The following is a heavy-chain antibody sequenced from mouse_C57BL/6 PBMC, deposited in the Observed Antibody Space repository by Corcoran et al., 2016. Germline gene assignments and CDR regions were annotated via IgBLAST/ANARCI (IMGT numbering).Heavy chain of an antibody. D-gene: IGHD1-1*01. Sequence: EVQLQQSGAELVRPGASVKLSCTASGFNIKDYYMHWVKQRPEQGLEWIGRIDPEDGDTEYAPKFQGKATMTADTSSNTAYMQLSSLTSEDSAVYFCARSRITTVDYWGQGTTLTVSS. V-gene: IGHV14-1*01. CDR1: GFNIKDYY. CDR3: ARSRITTVDY. J-gene: IGHJ2*01. CDR2: IDPEDGDT.